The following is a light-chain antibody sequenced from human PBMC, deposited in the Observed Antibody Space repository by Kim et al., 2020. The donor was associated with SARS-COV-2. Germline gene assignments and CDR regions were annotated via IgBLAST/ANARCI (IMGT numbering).Light chain of an antibody. J-gene: IGLJ3*02. CDR2: SNN. Sequence: QSVLTQPPSASGTPGQRVTISCSGSSSNIGSNTVNWYQQLPGTAPKFLIYSNNQRPSGIPDRFSGSKSGNTASLTISGLQAEDEADYYCCSYAGSWVFGGGTQLTVL. CDR1: SSNIGSNT. CDR3: CSYAGSWV. V-gene: IGLV1-44*01.